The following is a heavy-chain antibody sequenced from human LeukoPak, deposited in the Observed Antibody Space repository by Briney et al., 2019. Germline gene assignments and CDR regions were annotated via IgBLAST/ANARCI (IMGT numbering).Heavy chain of an antibody. CDR1: GFTFSSYA. CDR2: ISYDGSNK. D-gene: IGHD6-6*01. Sequence: GGSLRLSCAASGFTFSSYAMHWVRQAPGKGLEWVAVISYDGSNKYYADSVKGRFTISRDNSKNTLYLQMNSLRAEDTAVYYCAREDSSSSQYYGMDVWGQGTTVIVSS. J-gene: IGHJ6*02. V-gene: IGHV3-30-3*01. CDR3: AREDSSSSQYYGMDV.